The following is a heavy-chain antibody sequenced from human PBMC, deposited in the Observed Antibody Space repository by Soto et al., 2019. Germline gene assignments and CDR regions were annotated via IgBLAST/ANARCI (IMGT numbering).Heavy chain of an antibody. V-gene: IGHV4-59*01. CDR1: GGSISSYN. D-gene: IGHD3-3*01. CDR2: IYYGRST. Sequence: SETLSLTCTVSGGSISSYNWSWIRQPPGKGLGWIGYIYYGRSTYYNPALKSRLTISVDTSKNQFSLKLSSVTAADTAVYYCARGGITIFGVASPYYYYGMDVWGQGTTVTVS. CDR3: ARGGITIFGVASPYYYYGMDV. J-gene: IGHJ6*02.